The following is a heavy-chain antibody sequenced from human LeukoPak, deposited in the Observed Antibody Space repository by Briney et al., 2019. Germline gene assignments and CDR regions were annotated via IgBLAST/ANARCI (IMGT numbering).Heavy chain of an antibody. Sequence: PGGSLRLSCAASGFTFSSYWMSWVRQAPGKGLEWVANIKQDGSEKYYVDSVKGRFTISRDNAKNSLYLQMNSPRAEDTAVYYCARRRYYYGSGRAYGMDVWGQGTTVTVSS. J-gene: IGHJ6*02. D-gene: IGHD3-10*01. CDR3: ARRRYYYGSGRAYGMDV. CDR2: IKQDGSEK. V-gene: IGHV3-7*01. CDR1: GFTFSSYW.